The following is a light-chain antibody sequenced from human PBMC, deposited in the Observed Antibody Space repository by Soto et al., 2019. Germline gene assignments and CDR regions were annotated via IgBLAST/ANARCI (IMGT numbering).Light chain of an antibody. CDR2: DNN. CDR3: QSYDSSPSVV. CDR1: SSNIGAGYH. J-gene: IGLJ3*02. Sequence: QLVLTQPPSVSGAPGQRVTISCTGSSSNIGAGYHVHWYQQLPGTAPKLLIYDNNNRPSGVPDRFSGSKSGTSASLAITGLQAEDEADYYCQSYDSSPSVVFGGGTKLTVL. V-gene: IGLV1-40*01.